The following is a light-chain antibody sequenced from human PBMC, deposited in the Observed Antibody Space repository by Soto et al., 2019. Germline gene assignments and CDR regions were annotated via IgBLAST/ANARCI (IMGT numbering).Light chain of an antibody. CDR1: QSVSSD. Sequence: EIVMAQSPVTLSVSPGESATLSCRASQSVSSDLAWYQQKPGQAPRLLIYGASTRATGIPVRFSGSGSGTEFTLTISSLQSEDFAVYYCQQYNNWPLYTFGQGTKLEIK. V-gene: IGKV3-15*01. CDR2: GAS. J-gene: IGKJ2*01. CDR3: QQYNNWPLYT.